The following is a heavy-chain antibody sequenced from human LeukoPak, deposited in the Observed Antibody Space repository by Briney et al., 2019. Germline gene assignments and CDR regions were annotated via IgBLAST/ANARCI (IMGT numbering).Heavy chain of an antibody. Sequence: PSETLSLTCTVSGGSISSGSYYWSWIRQPAGKGLEWIGRIYTSGSTNYNPSLKSRVTISVDTSKNQFSLKLSSVTAADTAVYYCARDIYYYHSSRLFDYWGQGTLVTVSS. V-gene: IGHV4-61*02. CDR3: ARDIYYYHSSRLFDY. CDR2: IYTSGST. J-gene: IGHJ4*02. CDR1: GGSISSGSYY. D-gene: IGHD3-22*01.